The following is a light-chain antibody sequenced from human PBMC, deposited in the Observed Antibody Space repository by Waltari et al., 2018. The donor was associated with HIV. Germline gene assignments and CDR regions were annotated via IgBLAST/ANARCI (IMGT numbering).Light chain of an antibody. CDR2: DDS. V-gene: IGLV3-21*02. Sequence: SYVLTQPPSVSVAPGQTARITCGGNNIGTKSVHWYQPTTGQAPVLVVYDDSDRPSGIPERFSGSNSGDTATLTISRVEAGDEADYHCQVWDSSGDHVVFGGGTKLTVL. J-gene: IGLJ3*02. CDR1: NIGTKS. CDR3: QVWDSSGDHVV.